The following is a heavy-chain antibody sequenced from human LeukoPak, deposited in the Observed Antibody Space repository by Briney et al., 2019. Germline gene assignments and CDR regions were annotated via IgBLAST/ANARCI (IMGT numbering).Heavy chain of an antibody. CDR1: GYTFTSYD. J-gene: IGHJ3*02. CDR3: AGDYYDSSGLNDAFDI. Sequence: ASVKVSCKASGYTFTSYDINWVRQATGQGLEWMGWMNPNSGNTGYAQKFQGRVTITRNTSISTAYMELSSLRSEDTAVYYCAGDYYDSSGLNDAFDIWGQGTMVAVSS. CDR2: MNPNSGNT. V-gene: IGHV1-8*03. D-gene: IGHD3-22*01.